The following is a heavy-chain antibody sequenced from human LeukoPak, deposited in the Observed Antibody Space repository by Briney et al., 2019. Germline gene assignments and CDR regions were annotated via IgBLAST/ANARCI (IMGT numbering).Heavy chain of an antibody. Sequence: GRSLRLSCAASGFTFSSYAMHWVRQAPGKGLEWVAAIWYDGSRKYYADSVKGRFSISRDDSKNTLYLHMSSLRAEDTAVYYCARDLRIGRTDYYDTRGYYPDYWGQGTLVTVSS. J-gene: IGHJ4*02. CDR2: IWYDGSRK. D-gene: IGHD3-22*01. CDR3: ARDLRIGRTDYYDTRGYYPDY. V-gene: IGHV3-33*01. CDR1: GFTFSSYA.